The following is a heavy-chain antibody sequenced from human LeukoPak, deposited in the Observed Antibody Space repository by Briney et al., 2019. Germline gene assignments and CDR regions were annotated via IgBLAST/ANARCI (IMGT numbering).Heavy chain of an antibody. D-gene: IGHD5-18*01. CDR1: GGSISSSSYY. J-gene: IGHJ4*02. CDR3: ARRGYSYGYGPTNYYYFDY. CDR2: IYYSGST. V-gene: IGHV4-39*01. Sequence: SETLSLTCTVSGGSISSSSYYWGWIRQPPGKGLEWIGSIYYSGSTYYNPSLKSRVTISVDTSKNQFSLKLSSMTAADTAAYYCARRGYSYGYGPTNYYYFDYWGQGTLVTVSS.